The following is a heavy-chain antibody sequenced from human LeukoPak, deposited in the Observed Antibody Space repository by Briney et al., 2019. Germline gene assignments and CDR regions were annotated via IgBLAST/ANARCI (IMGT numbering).Heavy chain of an antibody. CDR1: GGSISSYH. CDR3: ARGGDGYNLSY. CDR2: IYYSGST. J-gene: IGHJ4*02. V-gene: IGHV4-59*01. D-gene: IGHD5-24*01. Sequence: SETLSLTCTVSGGSISSYHWSWIRQPPGKGLEWIGYIYYSGSTNYNPSLKSRVTISVDTSKNQFSLKLSSVTAADTAVYYCARGGDGYNLSYWGQGTLVTVSS.